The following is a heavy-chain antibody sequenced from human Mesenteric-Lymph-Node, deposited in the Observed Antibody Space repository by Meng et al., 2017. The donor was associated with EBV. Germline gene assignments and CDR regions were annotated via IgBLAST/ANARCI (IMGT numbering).Heavy chain of an antibody. V-gene: IGHV4-4*02. CDR3: ARRSGNHYDY. CDR1: GGSGISGNW. J-gene: IGHJ4*02. Sequence: AQLQEAALGPVRPSGTLSLTCAVSGGSGISGNWWNWVRQSPGKGLEWIGEIYYTMNTNYNPSLTSRVTMSLDKSKNQFSLRLDSVVAADTAMYYCARRSGNHYDYWGQGTLVTVSS. D-gene: IGHD1-26*01. CDR2: IYYTMNT.